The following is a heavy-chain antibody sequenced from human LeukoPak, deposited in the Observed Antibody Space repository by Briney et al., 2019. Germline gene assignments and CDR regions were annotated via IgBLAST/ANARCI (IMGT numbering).Heavy chain of an antibody. CDR3: ARGRGYSYGYGVFWYFDL. V-gene: IGHV4-59*12. Sequence: SETLSLTCTVSGGSISSYYWSWIRQPPGKGLEWIGYIYYSGSTNYNPSLKSRVTISVDTSKNQFSLKLSSVTAADTAVYYCARGRGYSYGYGVFWYFDLWGRGTLVTVSS. CDR1: GGSISSYY. CDR2: IYYSGST. D-gene: IGHD5-18*01. J-gene: IGHJ2*01.